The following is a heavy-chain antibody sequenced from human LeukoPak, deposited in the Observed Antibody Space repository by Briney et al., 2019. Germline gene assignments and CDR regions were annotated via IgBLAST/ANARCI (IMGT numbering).Heavy chain of an antibody. CDR1: GVTLSTSD. Sequence: GGSLRLSCADSGVTLSTSDVTWVRQAPGEGLEWVASSRVDNVGAYSADSVKGGFTISRDNSQNTLDWQMNGLRAEDTAIYYCAKGSCGADVCFYFYYMHVWGKGTAVTVSS. V-gene: IGHV3-23*01. CDR2: SRVDNVGA. D-gene: IGHD2-21*02. CDR3: AKGSCGADVCFYFYYMHV. J-gene: IGHJ6*03.